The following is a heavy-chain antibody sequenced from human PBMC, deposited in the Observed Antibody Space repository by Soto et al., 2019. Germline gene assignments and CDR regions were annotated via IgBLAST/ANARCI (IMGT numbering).Heavy chain of an antibody. V-gene: IGHV4-59*01. CDR3: ARVWGGAFDI. CDR1: GGSISSYY. J-gene: IGHJ3*02. Sequence: SETLSHTCTVSGGSISSYYWSWIRQPPGKGLEWIGYIYYSGSTNYNPSLKSRVTISVDTSKNQFSPKLSSVTAADTAVYYCARVWGGAFDIWGQGTMVTVSS. CDR2: IYYSGST. D-gene: IGHD3-10*01.